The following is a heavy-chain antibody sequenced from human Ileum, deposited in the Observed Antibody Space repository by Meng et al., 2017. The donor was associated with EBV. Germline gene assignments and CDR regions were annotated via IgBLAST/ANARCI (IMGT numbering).Heavy chain of an antibody. Sequence: QGRWRGCGQGRVKRWGTLSLTGAVSGDSVSGSDWWSWVRQPPGKGLEWIGEVYHDGATNYHPSLKSRVTISLDKSKNEVNLHLNSLTAADTAVYFCARSSPIVRGLDYWGQGTLVTVSS. V-gene: IGHV4-4*02. CDR1: GDSVSGSDW. CDR3: ARSSPIVRGLDY. J-gene: IGHJ4*02. CDR2: VYHDGAT. D-gene: IGHD3-10*01.